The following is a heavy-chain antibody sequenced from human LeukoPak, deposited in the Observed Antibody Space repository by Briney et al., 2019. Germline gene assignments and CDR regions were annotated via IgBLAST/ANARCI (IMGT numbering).Heavy chain of an antibody. CDR3: ARSSIVLMVYAMLDFDY. V-gene: IGHV4-39*01. D-gene: IGHD2-8*01. CDR1: GGSISSSSYY. Sequence: PSETLSLTCTVSGGSISSSSYYWGWIRQPPGKGLEWIGSIYYSGSTYYNPSLKSRVTISVDTSKNQFSLKLSSVTAADTAVYYCARSSIVLMVYAMLDFDYWGQGTLDTVSS. J-gene: IGHJ4*02. CDR2: IYYSGST.